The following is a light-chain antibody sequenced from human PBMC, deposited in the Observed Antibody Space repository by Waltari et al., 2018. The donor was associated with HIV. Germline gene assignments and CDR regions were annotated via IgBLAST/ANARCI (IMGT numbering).Light chain of an antibody. CDR1: SSDVGGYNS. CDR3: SSYAGSNNFGV. CDR2: EVS. Sequence: QSALTQPPSASGSPGQSVTISCTGTSSDVGGYNSVSWYQQHPGKAPKLMIYEVSKRPSGCPDRFSGSKSGNTASLTVSGLQAEDEADYYCSSYAGSNNFGVFGGGTKLTVL. V-gene: IGLV2-8*01. J-gene: IGLJ2*01.